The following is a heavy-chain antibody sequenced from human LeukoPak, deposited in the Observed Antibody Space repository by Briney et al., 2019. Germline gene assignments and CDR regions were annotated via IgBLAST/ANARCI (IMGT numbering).Heavy chain of an antibody. CDR1: GGSFSGYY. CDR3: ARGGRWLQSQSPKYYFDY. Sequence: PSETLSLTCAVYGGSFSGYYWSWIRHPPGKGREWMGEINHSGSTNYNPSLKSGVTISVDTSKNQFSLKLSSVTAADTAVYYCARGGRWLQSQSPKYYFDYWGQGTLVTVSS. CDR2: INHSGST. J-gene: IGHJ4*02. D-gene: IGHD5-24*01. V-gene: IGHV4-34*01.